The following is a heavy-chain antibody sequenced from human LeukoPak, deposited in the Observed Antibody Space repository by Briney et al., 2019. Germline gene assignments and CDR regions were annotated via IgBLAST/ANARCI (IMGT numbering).Heavy chain of an antibody. CDR2: INILSNYI. V-gene: IGHV3-21*01. J-gene: IGHJ4*02. Sequence: GGSLRLSCAASGFTFSSYSMNWVRQAPGKGLEWVSCINILSNYIYYADSVKGRFTISRDNAKNSLYLQMNSLRAEDTAVYYCARDSHSSSWYSEFDYWGQGTLVTVSS. CDR1: GFTFSSYS. D-gene: IGHD6-13*01. CDR3: ARDSHSSSWYSEFDY.